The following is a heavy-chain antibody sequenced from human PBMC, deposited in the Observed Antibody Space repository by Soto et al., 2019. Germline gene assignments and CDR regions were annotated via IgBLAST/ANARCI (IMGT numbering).Heavy chain of an antibody. Sequence: PGGSLRLSCAASGFTFSSYAMSWVRQAPGKGLEWVSAISGSGGSTYYADSVKGRFTIPRDNSKNTLYLQMNSLRAEDTAVYYCAKDAALPGDYYYGMDVWGQGTTVTVSS. D-gene: IGHD6-25*01. J-gene: IGHJ6*02. CDR1: GFTFSSYA. V-gene: IGHV3-23*01. CDR2: ISGSGGST. CDR3: AKDAALPGDYYYGMDV.